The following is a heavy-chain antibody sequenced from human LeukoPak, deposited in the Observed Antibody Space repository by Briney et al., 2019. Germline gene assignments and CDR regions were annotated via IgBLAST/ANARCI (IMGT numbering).Heavy chain of an antibody. CDR1: GGSISSHY. J-gene: IGHJ4*02. CDR2: IYYSGST. CDR3: ARARYYGSGKFSGPYYFDY. Sequence: SETLCLTCTVSGGSISSHYWSWIRQPPGKGLEWIGYIYYSGSTNYNPSPKSRVTISVDTSKNQFSLKLSSVTAAGTAVYYCARARYYGSGKFSGPYYFDYWGQGTLVTVSS. D-gene: IGHD3-10*01. V-gene: IGHV4-59*11.